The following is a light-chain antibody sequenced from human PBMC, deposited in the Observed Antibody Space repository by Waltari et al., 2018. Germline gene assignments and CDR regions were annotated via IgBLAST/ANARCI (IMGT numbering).Light chain of an antibody. Sequence: DIQVTQSPSSLSASVGDRVTITCRASQSINRHLNWYQEKPGKAPNLLIYGASNLQSGVPSRFSGSGSGADFTLTINSLQPEDFATYYCQQAYSIPLTFGGGTRIEIK. CDR2: GAS. CDR3: QQAYSIPLT. V-gene: IGKV1-39*01. J-gene: IGKJ4*01. CDR1: QSINRH.